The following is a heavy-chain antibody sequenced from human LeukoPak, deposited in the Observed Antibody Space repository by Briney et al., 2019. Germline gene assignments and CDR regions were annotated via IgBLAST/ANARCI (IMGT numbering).Heavy chain of an antibody. CDR3: AKDLGEQWASYYFDY. CDR2: IWYDGNSK. CDR1: GFTFHNYG. Sequence: PGGSLRLSCAASGFTFHNYGLQWVREAPGRGVEWVTVIWYDGNSKYYADSVKGRFTVSRDNSKNTLYLQMNSLRAEDTAIYYCAKDLGEQWASYYFDYWGQGTLVTVSS. J-gene: IGHJ4*02. V-gene: IGHV3-33*03. D-gene: IGHD6-19*01.